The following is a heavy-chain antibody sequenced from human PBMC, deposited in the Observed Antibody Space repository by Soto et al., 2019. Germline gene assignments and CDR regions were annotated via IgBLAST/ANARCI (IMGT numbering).Heavy chain of an antibody. Sequence: GSLRLSCLASWFIVTTNYMYCVRQAPGQGLEWLSVIYSGGDIHYADSAKALFTISRDTYQNTVYLHLKNHRNEDTAVYFCVSLIHCWVMDYWGQGTTVTVSS. D-gene: IGHD2-15*01. CDR3: VSLIHCWVMDY. J-gene: IGHJ4*01. CDR2: IYSGGDI. V-gene: IGHV3-53*01. CDR1: WFIVTTNY.